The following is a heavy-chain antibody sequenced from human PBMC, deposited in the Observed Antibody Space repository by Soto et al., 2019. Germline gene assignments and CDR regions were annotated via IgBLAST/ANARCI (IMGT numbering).Heavy chain of an antibody. CDR2: IRSKANSYAT. J-gene: IGHJ6*02. V-gene: IGHV3-73*01. Sequence: PGGSLRLSCAASVFTFSGSAMHWVRQASGKGLEWVGRIRSKANSYATAYAASVKGRFTISRDDSKNTAYLQMNSLKTEDTAVYYCSTGPRIYYYYGMDVWGQGTTVTVSS. CDR3: STGPRIYYYYGMDV. CDR1: VFTFSGSA.